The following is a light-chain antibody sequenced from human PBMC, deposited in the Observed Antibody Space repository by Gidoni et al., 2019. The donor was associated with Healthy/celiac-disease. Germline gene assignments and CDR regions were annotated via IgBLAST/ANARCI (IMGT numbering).Light chain of an antibody. CDR3: QQYYSTPLT. CDR2: WAS. Sequence: DIVMTQSPDSLAVSLSERATINCKSSQSVLYSSNNKNYLDWYQQKPGQPPKLLIYWASTRESGVPDRFSGSGSGTDFTLTISSLQAEDVAVYYCQQYYSTPLTFGGGTKVEIK. CDR1: QSVLYSSNNKNY. V-gene: IGKV4-1*01. J-gene: IGKJ4*01.